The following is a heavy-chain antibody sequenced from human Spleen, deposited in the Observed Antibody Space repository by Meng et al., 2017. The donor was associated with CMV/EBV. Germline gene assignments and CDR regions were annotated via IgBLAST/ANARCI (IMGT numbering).Heavy chain of an antibody. Sequence: ESLKISCAASGFTFSSYWMSWVRQAPGKGLEWIGYIYYSGSTNYNPSLKSRVTISVDTSKNQFSLKLSSVTAADTAVYYCAIAVAGVSSRYGMDVWGQGTTVTVSS. CDR2: IYYSGST. D-gene: IGHD6-19*01. CDR3: AIAVAGVSSRYGMDV. V-gene: IGHV4-59*01. CDR1: GFTFSSYW. J-gene: IGHJ6*02.